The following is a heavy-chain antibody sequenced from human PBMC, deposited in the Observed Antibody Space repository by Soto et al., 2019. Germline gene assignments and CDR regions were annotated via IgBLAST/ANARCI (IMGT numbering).Heavy chain of an antibody. Sequence: GGSLRLSCAASGFTFSSYEMDWVRQAPGKGLEWVAYISSSGYIMYADSVKGRFTISGDNADNSLYLQMNSLRAEDTAVYYCTKEKSVMYSGYDAFDIWGRGTMVTVSS. D-gene: IGHD5-12*01. CDR1: GFTFSSYE. CDR2: ISSSGYI. V-gene: IGHV3-48*03. J-gene: IGHJ3*02. CDR3: TKEKSVMYSGYDAFDI.